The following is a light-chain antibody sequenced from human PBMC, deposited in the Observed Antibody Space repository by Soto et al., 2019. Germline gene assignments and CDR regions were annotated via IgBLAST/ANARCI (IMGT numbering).Light chain of an antibody. V-gene: IGKV3-15*01. CDR2: GAS. J-gene: IGKJ1*01. CDR1: QSVNSN. CDR3: QQYNNWPPT. Sequence: EIVMTQSPATLSVSPGERATLSCRASQSVNSNLAWYQQKPGQAPRLLIYGASTRATGIPARFSGSGSGTEFTLTISSLQSEDFAVYYCQQYNNWPPTFGQGTKAEIK.